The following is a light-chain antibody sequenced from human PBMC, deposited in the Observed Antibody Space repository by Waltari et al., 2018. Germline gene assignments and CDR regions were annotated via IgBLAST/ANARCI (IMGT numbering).Light chain of an antibody. J-gene: IGLJ2*01. V-gene: IGLV2-23*02. CDR2: AFS. Sequence: QSALTQPASVSGSPGQSITISCTGTSSDVGNYKRVSWYQQHPGKAPKLMTYAFSKRPSGVSDRFSGSKSGDMASLTISGRQPEDEAEYFCSSYAGSSKGVFGGGTKVTVL. CDR1: SSDVGNYKR. CDR3: SSYAGSSKGV.